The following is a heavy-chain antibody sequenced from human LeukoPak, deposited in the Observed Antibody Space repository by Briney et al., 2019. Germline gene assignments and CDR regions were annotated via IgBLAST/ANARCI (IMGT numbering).Heavy chain of an antibody. CDR2: FDPEDGET. CDR1: GYTLTELS. Sequence: ASVKVSCKVSGYTLTELSMHWVRQAPGKGLEWVGGFDPEDGETIYAQKFQGRVTMTEDTSTDTAYMELSSLRSEDTAVYYCATDATTVTSDYYYGMDVWGQGTTVTVSS. J-gene: IGHJ6*02. D-gene: IGHD4-17*01. CDR3: ATDATTVTSDYYYGMDV. V-gene: IGHV1-24*01.